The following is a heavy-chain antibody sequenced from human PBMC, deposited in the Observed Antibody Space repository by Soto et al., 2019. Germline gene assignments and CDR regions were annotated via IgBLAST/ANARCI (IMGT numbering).Heavy chain of an antibody. CDR1: GYTFTSYG. CDR3: ARDLAVGLVDY. J-gene: IGHJ4*02. CDR2: ISGHNGNT. V-gene: IGHV1-18*01. Sequence: QVQLVQSGAEVKKPGASVKVSCKASGYTFTSYGISWVRQAPGQGLEWMGWISGHNGNTNYAQKLQGRVTMTTDTSTSTDYRELRSLRADDTAVYYCARDLAVGLVDYWGQGTLVTVSS. D-gene: IGHD6-19*01.